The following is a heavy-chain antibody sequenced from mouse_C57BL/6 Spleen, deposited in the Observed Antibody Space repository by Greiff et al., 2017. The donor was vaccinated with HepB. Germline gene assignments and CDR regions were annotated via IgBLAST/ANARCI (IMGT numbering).Heavy chain of an antibody. CDR2: IDPSDSYT. J-gene: IGHJ4*01. CDR3: ARSPTTVVPMDY. Sequence: QVQLKQPGAELVMPGASVKLSCKASGYTFTSYWMHWVKQRPGQGLEWIGEIDPSDSYTNYNQKFKGKSTLTVDKSSSTAYMQLSSLTSEDSAVYYCARSPTTVVPMDYWGQGTSVTVSS. CDR1: GYTFTSYW. V-gene: IGHV1-69*01. D-gene: IGHD1-1*01.